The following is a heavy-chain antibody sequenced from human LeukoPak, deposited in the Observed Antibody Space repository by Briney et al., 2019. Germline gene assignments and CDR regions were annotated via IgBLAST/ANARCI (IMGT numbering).Heavy chain of an antibody. CDR1: GGTFSSYT. Sequence: ASVKVSCKASGGTFSSYTISWVRHAPGQGLEWMGWINPNSGGTNYAQKFQGRVTMTRDTSISTAYMELSRLRSDDTAVYYCARGELLWLGELSTSRKAFYYWGQGTLVTVSS. CDR2: INPNSGGT. D-gene: IGHD3-10*01. J-gene: IGHJ4*02. CDR3: ARGELLWLGELSTSRKAFYY. V-gene: IGHV1-2*02.